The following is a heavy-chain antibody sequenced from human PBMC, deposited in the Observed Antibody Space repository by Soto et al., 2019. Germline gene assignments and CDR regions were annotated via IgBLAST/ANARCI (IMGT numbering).Heavy chain of an antibody. CDR1: GDSVSSNSAA. CDR2: TYYRSKWYN. D-gene: IGHD6-13*01. CDR3: ARASGIAAVFNWFDP. J-gene: IGHJ5*02. V-gene: IGHV6-1*01. Sequence: SQTLSLTCAISGDSVSSNSAAWNWIRQSPSRGLEWLGRTYYRSKWYNDYAVSVKSRITVDPDTSKNQFSLHLNSVTPEDTAVYYCARASGIAAVFNWFDPWGQGTLVTVSS.